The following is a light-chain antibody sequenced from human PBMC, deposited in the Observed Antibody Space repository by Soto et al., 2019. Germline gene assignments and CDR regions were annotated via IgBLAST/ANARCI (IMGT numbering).Light chain of an antibody. Sequence: DIQMTQSPSTLSASVGDRVTITCRASQTINTWLAWYQQKPGKAPNLLIFGASTLDSGVPSRFSGSGSGTECTLTISTLQPDDFATYYCQEYNSYSGLTFGGGTKVEIK. CDR2: GAS. CDR1: QTINTW. V-gene: IGKV1-5*03. J-gene: IGKJ4*01. CDR3: QEYNSYSGLT.